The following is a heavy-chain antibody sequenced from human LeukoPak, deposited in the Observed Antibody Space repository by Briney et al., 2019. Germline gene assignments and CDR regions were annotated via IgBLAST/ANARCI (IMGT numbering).Heavy chain of an antibody. V-gene: IGHV1-2*04. CDR1: GYTFTGYY. CDR3: ARVSNYGDPPWFDP. J-gene: IGHJ5*02. D-gene: IGHD4-17*01. Sequence: ASVKVSCKASGYTFTGYYMHRVRQAPGQGLEWMGWINPNSGGTNYAQKFQGWVTMTRDTSISTAYMELSRLRSDDTAVYCCARVSNYGDPPWFDPWGQGTLVTVSS. CDR2: INPNSGGT.